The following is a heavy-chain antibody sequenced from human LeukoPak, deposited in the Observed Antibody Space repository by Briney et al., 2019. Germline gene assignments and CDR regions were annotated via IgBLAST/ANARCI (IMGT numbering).Heavy chain of an antibody. CDR2: ITTSDGNT. J-gene: IGHJ4*02. Sequence: PGGSLRLSCAASGFTFSSYTMSWVRQAPGKGLEWVSTITTSDGNTYYADSVKGRFTVSRDNSKNTLFLQMNSLRAEDTAVYYRAKDGGLCLSAPWGNSWGLGPLVNVSS. CDR3: AKDGGLCLSAPWGNS. V-gene: IGHV3-23*01. D-gene: IGHD3-16*01. CDR1: GFTFSSYT.